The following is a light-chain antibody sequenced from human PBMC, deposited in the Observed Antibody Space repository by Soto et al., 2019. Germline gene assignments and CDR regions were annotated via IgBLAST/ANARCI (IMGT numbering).Light chain of an antibody. CDR2: DAS. V-gene: IGKV3-11*02. CDR3: QQRSNWPGVT. Sequence: EIVLTQSPATLSLSPGERATLSCRASQSVSSYLAWYQQKPGQAPRLLIYDASNRATGIPARFSGSGSGRDFTLTISSLEPEDFAVYYCQQRSNWPGVTFGPGTKVDIK. J-gene: IGKJ3*01. CDR1: QSVSSY.